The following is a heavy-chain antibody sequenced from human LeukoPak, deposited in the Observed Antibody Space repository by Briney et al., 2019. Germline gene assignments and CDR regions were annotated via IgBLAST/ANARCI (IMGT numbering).Heavy chain of an antibody. V-gene: IGHV3-13*01. CDR3: ARDNKRLNAFDI. D-gene: IGHD2/OR15-2a*01. Sequence: GGSLRLSCAASGFTFSSYDMHWVRHATGKGLEWVSAIGTAGDTYYPGSVKGRFTISRENAKNSLYLQMNSLRAGDTAVYYCARDNKRLNAFDIWGQGTMVTVSS. CDR1: GFTFSSYD. J-gene: IGHJ3*02. CDR2: IGTAGDT.